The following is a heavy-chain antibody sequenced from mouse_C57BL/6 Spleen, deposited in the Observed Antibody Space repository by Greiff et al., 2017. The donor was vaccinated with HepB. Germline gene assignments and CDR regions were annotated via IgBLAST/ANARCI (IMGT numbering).Heavy chain of an antibody. V-gene: IGHV1-55*01. CDR2: IYPGSGST. Sequence: QVQLQQPGAELVKPGASVKMSCKASGYTFTSYWITWVKQRPGQGLEWIGDIYPGSGSTNYNEKFKSKATLTVDTSSSTAYMQLSSLTSEDSAVYYCARWGYGSSYDFDYWGQGTTLTVSS. D-gene: IGHD1-1*01. CDR3: ARWGYGSSYDFDY. J-gene: IGHJ2*01. CDR1: GYTFTSYW.